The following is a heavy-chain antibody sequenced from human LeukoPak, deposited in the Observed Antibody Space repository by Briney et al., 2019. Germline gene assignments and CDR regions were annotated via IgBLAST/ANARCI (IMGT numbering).Heavy chain of an antibody. V-gene: IGHV3-11*04. CDR3: ARGKDYYDSSGYYGYYYYYMDV. CDR1: GFTFSDYY. Sequence: GGSLRLSCAASGFTFSDYYMSWIRQAPGKGLEWVSYISSSGSTIYYADSVKGRFTISRDNAKNSLYLQMNSLRAEDTAVYYCARGKDYYDSSGYYGYYYYYMDVWGKGTTVTVSS. D-gene: IGHD3-22*01. J-gene: IGHJ6*03. CDR2: ISSSGSTI.